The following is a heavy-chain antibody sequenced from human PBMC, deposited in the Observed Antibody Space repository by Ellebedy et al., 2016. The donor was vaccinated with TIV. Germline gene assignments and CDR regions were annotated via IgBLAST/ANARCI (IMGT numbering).Heavy chain of an antibody. CDR3: ARDPGSDSRYDILTGGQVFDY. J-gene: IGHJ4*02. CDR1: GFTFSSYS. D-gene: IGHD3-9*01. Sequence: GESLKISXAASGFTFSSYSMHWVRQAPGKGLEWVAVIWYDGSNKYYADSVKGRFTISRDNSKNTLYLQMNSLRAEDTAVYYCARDPGSDSRYDILTGGQVFDYWGQGTLVTVSS. CDR2: IWYDGSNK. V-gene: IGHV3-33*08.